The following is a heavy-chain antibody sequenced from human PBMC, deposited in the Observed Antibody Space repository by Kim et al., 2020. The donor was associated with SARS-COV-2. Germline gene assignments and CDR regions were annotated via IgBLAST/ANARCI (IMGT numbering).Heavy chain of an antibody. CDR2: ISGSGGST. D-gene: IGHD6-13*01. CDR1: GFTFSSYA. J-gene: IGHJ4*02. V-gene: IGHV3-23*01. Sequence: GGSLRLSCAASGFTFSSYAMSWVRQAPWKGLEWVSAISGSGGSTYYADSVKGRFTISRDHSKNTLYLQMNSLRAEDTAVYYCAKVGMSNKKKIAAADSFDYWGQGTLVTVSS. CDR3: AKVGMSNKKKIAAADSFDY.